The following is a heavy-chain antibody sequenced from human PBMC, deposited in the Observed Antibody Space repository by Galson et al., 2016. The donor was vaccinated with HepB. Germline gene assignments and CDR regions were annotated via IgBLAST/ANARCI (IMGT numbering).Heavy chain of an antibody. Sequence: SETLSLTCTVSGGSISSSSYYWGWIRQPPGKGLEWIGSIFYSGTTYYNPSLKSRVTISVDTSKNQFSLKLSSVTAADTAVYYCARRPTYIRSFDYWGQGTLVTVSS. CDR3: ARRPTYIRSFDY. CDR2: IFYSGTT. CDR1: GGSISSSSYY. V-gene: IGHV4-39*01. J-gene: IGHJ4*02. D-gene: IGHD4-11*01.